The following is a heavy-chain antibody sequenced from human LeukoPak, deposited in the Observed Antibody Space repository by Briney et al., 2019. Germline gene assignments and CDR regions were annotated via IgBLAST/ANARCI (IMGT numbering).Heavy chain of an antibody. CDR1: GYTFSSYY. Sequence: ASVKVSCTASGYTFSSYYMHWWRQAPGQGLEWMGIINPSGGSTSYAQKFQGRVTMTRDQSISTAYMELSRLRSDDTAVYYCARGRNHDSPFDYWGQGTLVTVSS. CDR3: ARGRNHDSPFDY. V-gene: IGHV1-46*01. D-gene: IGHD1-14*01. CDR2: INPSGGST. J-gene: IGHJ4*02.